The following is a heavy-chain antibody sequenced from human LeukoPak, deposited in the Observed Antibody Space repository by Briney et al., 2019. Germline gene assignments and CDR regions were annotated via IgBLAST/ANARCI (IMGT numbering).Heavy chain of an antibody. CDR2: INHSGST. J-gene: IGHJ4*02. V-gene: IGHV4-34*01. CDR1: GGSFSGYY. Sequence: SETLSLTCAVYGGSFSGYYWSWIRQSPGKGLEWIGEINHSGSTNYNPSLKSRVTISVDTSKNQFSLKLSSVTAADTAVYYCARSSSHSRYFDYWGQGTLVTVSS. D-gene: IGHD6-6*01. CDR3: ARSSSHSRYFDY.